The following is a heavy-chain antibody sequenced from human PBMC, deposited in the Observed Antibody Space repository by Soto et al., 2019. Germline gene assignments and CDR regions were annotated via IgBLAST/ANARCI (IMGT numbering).Heavy chain of an antibody. J-gene: IGHJ6*03. CDR1: DDSISPYY. CDR2: IYHSGST. V-gene: IGHV4-59*01. CDR3: ARSYRRYCSGGSCYSYYYYYMDV. D-gene: IGHD2-15*01. Sequence: PSETLSLTCTVSDDSISPYYWSWIRQPPGKGLEWIGYIYHSGSTNYNPSLKSRVTISVDTSKNQFSLKLSSVTAADTAVYYCARSYRRYCSGGSCYSYYYYYMDVWGKGTTVTV.